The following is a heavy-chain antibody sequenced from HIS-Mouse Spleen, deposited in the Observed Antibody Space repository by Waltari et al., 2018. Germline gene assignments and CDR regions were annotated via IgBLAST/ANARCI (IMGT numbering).Heavy chain of an antibody. CDR3: AREIPYSSSWYDWYFDL. V-gene: IGHV4-39*07. D-gene: IGHD6-13*01. Sequence: QLQLQESGPGLVKPSETLSLTCTVSGCSIRSSSYYLGWIRQPPGKGLEWIGSIYYSGSTYYNPSLKSRVTISVDTSKNQFSLKLSSVTAADTAVYYCAREIPYSSSWYDWYFDLWGRGTLVTVSS. CDR1: GCSIRSSSYY. J-gene: IGHJ2*01. CDR2: IYYSGST.